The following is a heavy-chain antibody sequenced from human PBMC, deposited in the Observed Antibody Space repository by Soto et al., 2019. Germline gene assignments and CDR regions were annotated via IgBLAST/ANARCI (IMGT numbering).Heavy chain of an antibody. CDR2: IYYSGST. Sequence: QVQLQESGPGLVKPSQTLSLTCTVSGGSISSGDYYWSWIRQPPGKGLEWIGYIYYSGSTYYNPSLKRRVTISVDTSKTQFSLKLSSVTAADTAVYYCARDSGYDSSGYYSNFDYWGQGTLVTVSS. J-gene: IGHJ4*02. CDR3: ARDSGYDSSGYYSNFDY. D-gene: IGHD3-22*01. CDR1: GGSISSGDYY. V-gene: IGHV4-30-4*01.